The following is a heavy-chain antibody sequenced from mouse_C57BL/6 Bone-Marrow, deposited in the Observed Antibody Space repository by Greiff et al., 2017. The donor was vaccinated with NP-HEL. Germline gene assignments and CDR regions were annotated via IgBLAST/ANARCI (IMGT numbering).Heavy chain of an antibody. V-gene: IGHV5-17*01. CDR3: ARNDYSKGSWYFDV. CDR1: GFTFSDYG. Sequence: DVKLVESGGGLVKPGGSLKLSCAASGFTFSDYGMHWVRQAPEKGLEWVAYISRGSSTIYYADTVKGRVTLSRDNAKNTLFLQMTSLRSEDTAMYYCARNDYSKGSWYFDVWGTGTTVTVSS. J-gene: IGHJ1*03. CDR2: ISRGSSTI. D-gene: IGHD2-5*01.